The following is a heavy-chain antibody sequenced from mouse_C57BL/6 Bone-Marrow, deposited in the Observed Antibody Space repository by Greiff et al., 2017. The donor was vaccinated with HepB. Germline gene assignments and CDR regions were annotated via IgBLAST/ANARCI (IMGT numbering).Heavy chain of an antibody. Sequence: EVNVVESGGGLVQPKGSLKLSCAASGFSFNTYAMNWVRQAPGKGLEWVARIRSKSNNYATYYADSVKDRFTISRDDSESMLYLQMNNLKTEDTAMYYCVRVLRVWYFDVWGTGTTVTVSS. CDR1: GFSFNTYA. D-gene: IGHD2-4*01. CDR3: VRVLRVWYFDV. J-gene: IGHJ1*03. V-gene: IGHV10-1*01. CDR2: IRSKSNNYAT.